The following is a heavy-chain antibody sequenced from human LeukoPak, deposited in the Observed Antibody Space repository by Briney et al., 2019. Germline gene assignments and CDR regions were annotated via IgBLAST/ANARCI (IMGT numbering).Heavy chain of an antibody. J-gene: IGHJ4*02. V-gene: IGHV3-48*01. CDR2: ISSSGSHI. CDR1: GFTFSGYG. Sequence: QAGGSLRLSCAASGFTFSGYGMNWVRQAPGKGLEWDSYISSSGSHIYYADSVRGRFTISRDNAQNSLYLHLNSLRVEDTAVYYCARVDISVGATTPFDYWGQGTLVTVSS. CDR3: ARVDISVGATTPFDY. D-gene: IGHD1-26*01.